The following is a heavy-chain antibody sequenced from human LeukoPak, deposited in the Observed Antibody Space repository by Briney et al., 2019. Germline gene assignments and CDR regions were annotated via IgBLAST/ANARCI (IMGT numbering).Heavy chain of an antibody. CDR2: MNPNSGNT. Sequence: ASVKVSCKASGYTFTRYDINWVRQATGQGLEWMGWMNPNSGNTGYAQKFQGRVTMTRNNSISTAYMELSSLRSEDTAVYYCARTEYDYVWGSYRFYYFDYWGQGTLVTVSS. CDR3: ARTEYDYVWGSYRFYYFDY. V-gene: IGHV1-8*01. J-gene: IGHJ4*02. D-gene: IGHD3-16*02. CDR1: GYTFTRYD.